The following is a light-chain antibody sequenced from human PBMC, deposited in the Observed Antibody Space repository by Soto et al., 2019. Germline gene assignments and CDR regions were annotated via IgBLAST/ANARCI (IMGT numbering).Light chain of an antibody. Sequence: EVVMTQSPATLSASPGERVILSCRASQNIGSNLAWYQQRPGQAPRLLMYGASTRATETPARFSGSGSATDFTLTISSLEPEDFAVYYCQQRNIWPPVTFGQGTRLETK. V-gene: IGKV3-11*01. CDR3: QQRNIWPPVT. CDR2: GAS. J-gene: IGKJ5*01. CDR1: QNIGSN.